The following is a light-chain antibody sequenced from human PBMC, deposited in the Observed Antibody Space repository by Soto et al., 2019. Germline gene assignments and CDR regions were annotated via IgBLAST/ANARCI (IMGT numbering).Light chain of an antibody. CDR2: GAS. CDR3: QQYGSSSWT. J-gene: IGKJ1*01. CDR1: QSISNNY. V-gene: IGKV3-20*01. Sequence: ILSRHSSSTRALSPGQLTTLSCRASQSISNNYLAWYQQKRGRAPRLXIYGASNRATGIPARFSGSGSGTEFTLTISRREPEEFAVYYCQQYGSSSWTFGQ.